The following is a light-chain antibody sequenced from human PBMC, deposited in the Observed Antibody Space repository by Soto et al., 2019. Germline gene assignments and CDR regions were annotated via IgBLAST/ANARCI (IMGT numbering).Light chain of an antibody. Sequence: DIQMTQSPSTLSASVGDRVNITCRASQGISYWLAWYQQKPGKAPKLLIYKASSVESGVPSRFSGSGSGTAFTLTISSLQPDDFATYYCQHFDTSSPLSFGGGTKVE. V-gene: IGKV1-5*03. CDR3: QHFDTSSPLS. CDR1: QGISYW. J-gene: IGKJ4*01. CDR2: KAS.